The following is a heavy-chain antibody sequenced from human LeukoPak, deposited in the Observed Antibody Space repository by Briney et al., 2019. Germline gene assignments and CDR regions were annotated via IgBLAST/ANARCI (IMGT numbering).Heavy chain of an antibody. CDR3: ARTSSTSHFDY. Sequence: KSGESLGISCKGSGYSFTSYWNGWVRQMPGKGLEWMGIIYPGDSDTRYSPSFQGQVTISADKSISTAYLQWSSLKASDTAMYYCARTSSTSHFDYWGQGTLVTVSS. CDR1: GYSFTSYW. V-gene: IGHV5-51*01. CDR2: IYPGDSDT. D-gene: IGHD2-2*01. J-gene: IGHJ4*02.